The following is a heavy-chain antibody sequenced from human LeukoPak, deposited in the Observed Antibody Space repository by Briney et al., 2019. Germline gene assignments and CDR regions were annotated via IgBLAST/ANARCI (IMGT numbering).Heavy chain of an antibody. V-gene: IGHV1-2*02. J-gene: IGHJ4*02. CDR1: GYTFTDYY. Sequence: ASVKVSCKASGYTFTDYYMHWVRQAPGQGLEWMGWINPNSGGTNYAQKFQGRVTMTSDTSISTAYMELSSLRSDDTAVYYCARKSAARSTSEFDCWGQGTLVTVSS. D-gene: IGHD2-2*01. CDR2: INPNSGGT. CDR3: ARKSAARSTSEFDC.